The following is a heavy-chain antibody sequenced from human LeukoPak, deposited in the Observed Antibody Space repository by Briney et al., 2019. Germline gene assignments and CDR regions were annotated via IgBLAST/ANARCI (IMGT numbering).Heavy chain of an antibody. CDR3: AKEPRRYSGSAVDYFDY. D-gene: IGHD5-12*01. CDR1: GGSISSGGYY. V-gene: IGHV4-30-2*01. J-gene: IGHJ4*02. CDR2: IYHSGST. Sequence: PSETLSLTCTVSGGSISSGGYYWSWIRQPPGKGLEWIGYIYHSGSTYYNPSLKSRVTISVDRSKNQFSLKLSSVTAADTAVYYCAKEPRRYSGSAVDYFDYWGQGTLVTVSS.